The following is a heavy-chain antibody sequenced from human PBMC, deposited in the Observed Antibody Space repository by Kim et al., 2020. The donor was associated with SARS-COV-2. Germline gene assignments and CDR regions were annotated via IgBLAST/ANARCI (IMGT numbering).Heavy chain of an antibody. CDR2: ISARGDRT. J-gene: IGHJ4*02. CDR1: GFVFDTYA. Sequence: GGSLRLSCTGSGFVFDTYAMSWVRQAPGKGLEWVSSISARGDRTYYADSVKGRSTISRDNSKKTLDLQMNSLRDEDTAKYCCTNGWLSPFDNWGQGSLVIVSS. V-gene: IGHV3-23*01. D-gene: IGHD5-12*01. CDR3: TNGWLSPFDN.